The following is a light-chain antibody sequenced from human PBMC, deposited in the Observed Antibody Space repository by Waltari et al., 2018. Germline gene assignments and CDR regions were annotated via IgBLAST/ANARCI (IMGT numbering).Light chain of an antibody. CDR2: AAS. CDR1: QSISSY. V-gene: IGKV1-39*01. Sequence: DIQMTQSPSSLSASVGDRVTITCRASQSISSYLNWYQQKPGKAPKLLIYAASSLQSGVPPRFIGSGSWTDFIITISSLQPQEFAAYYCRQSYSTTTFTFGPGTKVDIK. CDR3: RQSYSTTTFT. J-gene: IGKJ3*01.